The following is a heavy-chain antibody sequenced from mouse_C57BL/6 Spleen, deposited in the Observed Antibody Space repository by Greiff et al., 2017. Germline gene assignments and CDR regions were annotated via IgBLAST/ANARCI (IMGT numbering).Heavy chain of an antibody. D-gene: IGHD1-1*01. CDR1: GYTFTSYW. V-gene: IGHV1-69*01. CDR3: ARRGGSSNWYFDV. CDR2: IDPSDSYT. Sequence: VQLQQSGAELVMPGASVKLSCKASGYTFTSYWMHWVKQRPGQGLEWIGEIDPSDSYTNYNQKFKGKSTLTVDKSSSTAYMQLSSLTSEDSAVYYCARRGGSSNWYFDVWGTGTTVTVSS. J-gene: IGHJ1*03.